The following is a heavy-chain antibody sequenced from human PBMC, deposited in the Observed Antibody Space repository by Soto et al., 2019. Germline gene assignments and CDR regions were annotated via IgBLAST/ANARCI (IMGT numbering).Heavy chain of an antibody. J-gene: IGHJ5*02. CDR2: ISSSSSYI. Sequence: EVQLVESGGGLVKPGGSLRLSCAASGFTFSSYSMNWVRQAPGKGLEWVSSISSSSSYIYYADSVKGRFTISRDNAKNSLYPQMNSLRAEDTAVYYCARGKYDFWSGQGWFDPWGQGTLVTVSS. CDR1: GFTFSSYS. CDR3: ARGKYDFWSGQGWFDP. D-gene: IGHD3-3*01. V-gene: IGHV3-21*01.